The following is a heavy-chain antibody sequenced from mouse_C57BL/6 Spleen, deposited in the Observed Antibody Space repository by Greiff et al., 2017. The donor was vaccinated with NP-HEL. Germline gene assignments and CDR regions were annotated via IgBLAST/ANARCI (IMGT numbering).Heavy chain of an antibody. CDR2: IDPENGDT. D-gene: IGHD2-4*01. Sequence: VQLKQSGAELVRPGASVKLSCTASGFNIKDDYMHWVKQRPEQGLEWIGWIDPENGDTEYASKFQGKATITADTSSNTAYLQLSSLTSEDTAVYYCTTDDYDGVAYWGQGTLVTVSA. CDR1: GFNIKDDY. CDR3: TTDDYDGVAY. J-gene: IGHJ3*01. V-gene: IGHV14-4*01.